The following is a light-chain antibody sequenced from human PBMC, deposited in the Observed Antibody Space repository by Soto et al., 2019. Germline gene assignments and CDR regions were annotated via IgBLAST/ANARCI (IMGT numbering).Light chain of an antibody. J-gene: IGLJ1*01. V-gene: IGLV1-44*01. CDR1: TPNIGSNP. CDR3: AAWDDRLNGPSYV. CDR2: TNN. Sequence: QSVLTQPPSVSGTPGQTVTISCSGSTPNIGSNPVNWYQQLPGTAPRLLISTNNQRPSGVPDRFSGSRSGTSASLAISGLQSEDEADYYCAAWDDRLNGPSYVLGNGTKVTVL.